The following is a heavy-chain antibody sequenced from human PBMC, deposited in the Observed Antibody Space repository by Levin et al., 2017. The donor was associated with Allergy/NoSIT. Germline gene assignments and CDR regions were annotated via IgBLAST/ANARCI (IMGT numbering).Heavy chain of an antibody. CDR2: ISHDGNIK. CDR3: ASLPIMGRWGDYGLDY. CDR1: GFIFSYYG. D-gene: IGHD4-17*01. Sequence: GGSLRLSCTASGFIFSYYGFHWVRQAPGKGLEWVAVISHDGNIKYYADSVRGRFTLSRDDSKNTLYLQMNSLRPEDTAVYYCASLPIMGRWGDYGLDYWGQGTLVTVSS. J-gene: IGHJ4*02. V-gene: IGHV3-30-3*01.